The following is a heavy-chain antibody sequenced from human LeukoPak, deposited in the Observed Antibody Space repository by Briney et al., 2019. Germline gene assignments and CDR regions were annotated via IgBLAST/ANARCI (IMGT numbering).Heavy chain of an antibody. CDR2: IKQDGSEK. V-gene: IGHV3-7*01. J-gene: IGHJ4*02. Sequence: GGSLRLSCAASGFTFSSYWMSWVRQAPGKGLEWVANIKQDGSEKYYVDSVKGRFTISRDNAKNSLYLQMNSLRAEDTAVYYCARAPVTYQLLTFIGYLDYWGQGTLVTVSS. CDR3: ARAPVTYQLLTFIGYLDY. D-gene: IGHD2-2*01. CDR1: GFTFSSYW.